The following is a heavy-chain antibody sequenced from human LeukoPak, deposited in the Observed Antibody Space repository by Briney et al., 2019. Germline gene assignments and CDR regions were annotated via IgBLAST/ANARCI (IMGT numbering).Heavy chain of an antibody. CDR3: AKSTVTTGDWYFDY. CDR2: ISGSGGAT. V-gene: IGHV3-23*01. Sequence: GGSLRLSCAASGFTFSSYAMTWVRQAPGKGLEWVSAISGSGGATYYAGSVKGRFTISRDNSKNTLYLQMNSLRAEDTAVYYCAKSTVTTGDWYFDYWGQGTLATVSS. D-gene: IGHD4-17*01. CDR1: GFTFSSYA. J-gene: IGHJ4*02.